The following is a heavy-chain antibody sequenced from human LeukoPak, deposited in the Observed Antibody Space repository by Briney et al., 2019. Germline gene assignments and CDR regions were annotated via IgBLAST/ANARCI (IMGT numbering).Heavy chain of an antibody. V-gene: IGHV4-39*01. CDR3: AKSGGYGLIDY. CDR2: IYSSGST. Sequence: SETLSLTCTVSGASISGSGYYWGWIRQPPGKGLEWIGSIYSSGSTYYNASLQSRVTISIESSKNQISLRLNSVTAADTAMYYCAKSGGYGLIDYWGQGTLVTVSS. CDR1: GASISGSGYY. J-gene: IGHJ4*02. D-gene: IGHD1-26*01.